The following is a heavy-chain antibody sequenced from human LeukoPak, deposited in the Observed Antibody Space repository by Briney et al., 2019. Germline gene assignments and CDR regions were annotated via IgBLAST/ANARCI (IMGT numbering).Heavy chain of an antibody. D-gene: IGHD3-10*01. J-gene: IGHJ4*02. Sequence: GESLKISCKGSGYSFTSYWIGWVRQMPGKGLEWMGIIYPGDSDTRYSPSFQGQVTISADKSIGTAYLQWSSLKASDTAMYYCARQESHPGTYYNHLAYWGQGTLVTVSS. CDR3: ARQESHPGTYYNHLAY. CDR1: GYSFTSYW. CDR2: IYPGDSDT. V-gene: IGHV5-51*01.